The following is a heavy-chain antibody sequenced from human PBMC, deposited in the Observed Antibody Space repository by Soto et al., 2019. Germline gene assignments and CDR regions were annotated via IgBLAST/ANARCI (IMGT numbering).Heavy chain of an antibody. Sequence: SETLSLTCTVSGGSISSYYWSWIRQPPGKGLEWIGYIYYSGSTNYNPSLKSRVTISVDTSKNQFSLKLSSVTAADTAVYYCARASGSGWGTNWFDPWGQGTLVTVSS. V-gene: IGHV4-59*01. J-gene: IGHJ5*02. CDR2: IYYSGST. D-gene: IGHD6-19*01. CDR1: GGSISSYY. CDR3: ARASGSGWGTNWFDP.